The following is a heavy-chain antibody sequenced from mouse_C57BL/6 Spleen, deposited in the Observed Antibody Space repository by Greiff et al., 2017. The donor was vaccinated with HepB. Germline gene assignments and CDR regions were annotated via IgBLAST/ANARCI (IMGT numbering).Heavy chain of an antibody. D-gene: IGHD1-1*01. CDR2: ISDGGSYT. V-gene: IGHV5-4*01. CDR1: GFTFSSYA. Sequence: EVKVVESGGGLVKPGGSLKLSCAASGFTFSSYAMSWVRQTPEKRLEWVATISDGGSYTYYPDNVKSRFTISRDNAKNNLYLQMSHLKSEDTAMYYCARDRGTTAVATGYFDVWGTGTTVTVSS. J-gene: IGHJ1*03. CDR3: ARDRGTTAVATGYFDV.